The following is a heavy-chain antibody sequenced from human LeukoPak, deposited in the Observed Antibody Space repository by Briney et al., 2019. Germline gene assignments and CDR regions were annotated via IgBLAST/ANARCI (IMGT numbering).Heavy chain of an antibody. V-gene: IGHV1-18*01. CDR1: GYTFTTYS. J-gene: IGHJ1*01. CDR3: ATATQPRGYFLH. Sequence: ASVNVSCTASGYTFTTYSLAWVRQAPGQSLEWMGWISVNNGGTNYAQSFQDRVTLTRDTSTNTAYLELRSLRSDDTAIIYCATATQPRGYFLHWGQGTLVTVSS. CDR2: ISVNNGGT. D-gene: IGHD2-2*01.